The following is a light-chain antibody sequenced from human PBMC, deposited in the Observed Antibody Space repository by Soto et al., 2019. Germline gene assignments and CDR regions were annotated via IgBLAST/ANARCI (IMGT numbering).Light chain of an antibody. V-gene: IGKV3-20*01. J-gene: IGKJ1*01. CDR3: QQYGSSPPT. Sequence: EIVFTQSPDTLSLSPGERGTLSCRASQSVTSNSLAWYQQKAGQAPRLLIYGASTRATGIPDRFRGSGSGADFTLTISSXEPEDFAVYVCQQYGSSPPTFGQGTKVDIK. CDR2: GAS. CDR1: QSVTSNS.